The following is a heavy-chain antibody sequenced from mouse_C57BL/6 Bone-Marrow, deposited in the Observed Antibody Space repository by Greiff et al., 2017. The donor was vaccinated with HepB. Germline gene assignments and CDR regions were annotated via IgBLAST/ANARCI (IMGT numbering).Heavy chain of an antibody. V-gene: IGHV1-26*01. CDR1: GYTFTDYY. CDR3: ARIAYSNYFDY. D-gene: IGHD2-5*01. CDR2: INPNNGGT. J-gene: IGHJ2*01. Sequence: EVKLQQSGPELVKPGASVKISCKASGYTFTDYYMNWVKQSHGKSLEWIGDINPNNGGTSYNQKLKGKATLTVDKSSSTAYRELRSLTSEDSAVYYCARIAYSNYFDYWGQGTTLTVSS.